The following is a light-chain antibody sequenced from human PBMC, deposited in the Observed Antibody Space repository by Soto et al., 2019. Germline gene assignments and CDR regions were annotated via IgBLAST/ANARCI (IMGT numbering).Light chain of an antibody. V-gene: IGKV3-11*01. Sequence: EIVLTQSPATLSLSPGKRATLSCRASQSISSYLAWYQQKPGQAPRLLIYDASNRATGIPDRFSGTGSGTDFTLTISSLEPEDFAVYYCQQGGTFGQGTKVEIK. CDR2: DAS. CDR3: QQGGT. CDR1: QSISSY. J-gene: IGKJ1*01.